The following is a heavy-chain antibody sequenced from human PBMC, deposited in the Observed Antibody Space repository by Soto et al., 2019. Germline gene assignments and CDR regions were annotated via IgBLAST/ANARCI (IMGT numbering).Heavy chain of an antibody. CDR3: ARHQTGRKHYSYMDV. D-gene: IGHD3-9*01. V-gene: IGHV4-59*08. CDR1: GGSISSYY. J-gene: IGHJ6*03. CDR2: IYYSGST. Sequence: PSETLSLTCTVSGGSISSYYWSWIRQPPGKGLEWIGYIYYSGSTNYNPSLKSRVTISVDTSKNQFSLKLSSVTAADTAMYYCARHQTGRKHYSYMDVWGKGTTVTVSS.